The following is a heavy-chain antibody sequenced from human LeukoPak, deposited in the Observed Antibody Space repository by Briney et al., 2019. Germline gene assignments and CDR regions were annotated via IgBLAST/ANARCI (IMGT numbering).Heavy chain of an antibody. D-gene: IGHD1-26*01. CDR3: ARAKLKSGPDAFDI. J-gene: IGHJ3*02. CDR1: GYTFTGYY. Sequence: ASVKVSCKASGYTFTGYYMHWVRQAPGQGLEWMGWINPNSGGTNYAQKFQGRVTMTRDTSISTAYMELSRLRSDDTAVYYCARAKLKSGPDAFDIWGQGTMVTVSS. CDR2: INPNSGGT. V-gene: IGHV1-2*02.